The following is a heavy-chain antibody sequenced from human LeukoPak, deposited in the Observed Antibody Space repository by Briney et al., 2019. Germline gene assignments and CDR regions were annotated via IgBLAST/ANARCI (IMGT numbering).Heavy chain of an antibody. D-gene: IGHD1-26*01. CDR1: GGTFSSYA. J-gene: IGHJ4*02. V-gene: IGHV1-69*13. Sequence: ASVKVPCKASGGTFSSYAISWVRQAPGQGLEWMGGIIPIFGTANYAQKFQGRVTITADESTSTAYMELSSLRSEDTAVYYCARDRNSGSYNYWGQGTLVTVSS. CDR2: IIPIFGTA. CDR3: ARDRNSGSYNY.